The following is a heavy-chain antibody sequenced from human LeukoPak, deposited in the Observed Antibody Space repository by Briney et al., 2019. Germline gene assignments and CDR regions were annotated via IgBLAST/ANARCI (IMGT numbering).Heavy chain of an antibody. CDR1: GFTFSSYG. CDR3: ARDPSLYSSGWYSTFDY. Sequence: GGSLRLSCAASGFTFSSYGMHWVRQAPGKGLEWVTVIWYDGSNKYYADSVKGRFTISRDNSKNTLYLQMNSLRAEDTAVYYCARDPSLYSSGWYSTFDYWGQGTLVTVSS. D-gene: IGHD6-19*01. CDR2: IWYDGSNK. J-gene: IGHJ4*02. V-gene: IGHV3-30*19.